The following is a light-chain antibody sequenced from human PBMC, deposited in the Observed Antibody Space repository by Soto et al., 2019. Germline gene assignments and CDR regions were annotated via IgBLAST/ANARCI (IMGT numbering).Light chain of an antibody. J-gene: IGKJ4*01. V-gene: IGKV3-11*01. CDR1: QSVSSY. CDR2: DAS. CDR3: QQRGNWPLT. Sequence: EIVLAQSPATLSLSPGERATPSCRASQSVSSYLAWYQQKPGQAPRLLIYDASKRATGFPARFSGSGSGTDFTPTISSLEPEDFAVYYCQQRGNWPLTFGGGTKVDIK.